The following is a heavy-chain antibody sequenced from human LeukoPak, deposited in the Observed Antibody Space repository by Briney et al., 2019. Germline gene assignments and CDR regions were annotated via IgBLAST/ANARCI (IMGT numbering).Heavy chain of an antibody. J-gene: IGHJ4*02. V-gene: IGHV3-13*01. D-gene: IGHD3-16*01. CDR1: GFTFIDYD. CDR2: IGIRGDT. CDR3: ARGGGSYYDYVWGSYSDY. Sequence: GGSLRLSCAASGFTFIDYDMHWVRQVIGRGLEWVSAIGIRGDTHYSGSVKGRFTISRENAESSLYLQMNSLRAEDTAVYYCARGGGSYYDYVWGSYSDYWGQGTLVTVSS.